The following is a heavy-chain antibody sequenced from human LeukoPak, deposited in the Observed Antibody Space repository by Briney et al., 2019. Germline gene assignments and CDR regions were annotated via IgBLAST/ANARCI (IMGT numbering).Heavy chain of an antibody. D-gene: IGHD1-26*01. J-gene: IGHJ4*02. V-gene: IGHV3-13*01. CDR1: GFTFSSYD. CDR2: IGTAGDT. Sequence: GGSLRLSCAASGFTFSSYDMHWVRQATGKGLEWVSAIGTAGDTYYPGSVKGRFTISRENAKNSLYLQMNSLRAGDTAVYYCARGLGSGNGGAFDYWGQGTLVTVSS. CDR3: ARGLGSGNGGAFDY.